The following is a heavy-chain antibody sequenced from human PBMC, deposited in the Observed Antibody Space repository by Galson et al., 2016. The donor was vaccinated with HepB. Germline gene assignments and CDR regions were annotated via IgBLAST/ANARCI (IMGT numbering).Heavy chain of an antibody. Sequence: SLRLSCAASGFTFSSYAMSWVRQAPGKGLEWVSSISNNAGRTDYADSVKGRFSISRDSSKYTLYLQMNSLRAEDTAVYYCAKYRGNSYYSYNMDVWGKGTTVTVSS. CDR3: AKYRGNSYYSYNMDV. CDR2: ISNNAGRT. CDR1: GFTFSSYA. V-gene: IGHV3-23*01. D-gene: IGHD3-10*01. J-gene: IGHJ6*03.